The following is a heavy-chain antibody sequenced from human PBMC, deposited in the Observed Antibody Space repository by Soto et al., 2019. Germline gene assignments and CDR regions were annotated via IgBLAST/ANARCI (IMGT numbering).Heavy chain of an antibody. CDR1: GGTFSSYA. Sequence: SVKGSCKASGGTFSSYAISWVRQAPGQGLEWMGGIIPIFGTANYAQKFQGRVTITADESTSTAYMELSSLRSEDTAVYYCAKSLEQRVSRIFDYWGQGTLVTVSS. J-gene: IGHJ4*02. D-gene: IGHD2-21*01. V-gene: IGHV1-69*13. CDR3: AKSLEQRVSRIFDY. CDR2: IIPIFGTA.